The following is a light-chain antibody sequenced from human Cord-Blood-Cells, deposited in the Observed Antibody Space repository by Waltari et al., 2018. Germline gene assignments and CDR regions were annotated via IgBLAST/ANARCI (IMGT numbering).Light chain of an antibody. CDR1: QSVSSN. J-gene: IGKJ3*01. Sequence: EIVMTQSPATLSVSPRERATLSCRASQSVSSNFAWYQQKPGQAPTLLIYGASTRATGIPARFRGSGSGTEFTLTISSLQSEDFAVYYCQQYNNWFTFGPGTKVDIK. V-gene: IGKV3-15*01. CDR2: GAS. CDR3: QQYNNWFT.